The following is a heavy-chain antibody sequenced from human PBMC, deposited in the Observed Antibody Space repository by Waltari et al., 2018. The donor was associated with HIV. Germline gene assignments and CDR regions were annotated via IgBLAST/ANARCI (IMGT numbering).Heavy chain of an antibody. V-gene: IGHV4-39*02. D-gene: IGHD3-3*01. J-gene: IGHJ5*02. CDR3: AREGMSTIFGRWFDP. Sequence: QLQLQESGPGLVKPSETLSLTCTVSGGSISSSSYSWGWLRQPRGTGRVWIGSIYYSGRTYSNPSLDGRVTIAVDTSNNHVSLEVSSVTAAETAGYYCAREGMSTIFGRWFDPWGQGTLVTVSS. CDR2: IYYSGRT. CDR1: GGSISSSSYS.